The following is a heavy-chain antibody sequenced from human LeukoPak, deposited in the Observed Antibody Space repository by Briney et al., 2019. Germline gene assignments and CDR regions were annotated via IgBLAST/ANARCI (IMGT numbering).Heavy chain of an antibody. V-gene: IGHV3-23*01. D-gene: IGHD4-23*01. Sequence: GGSLRLSCTASGFIFSGSWMAWIRQAPGKGLEWVSSASGSGGSTYYADSVKGRFTISRDNSKNTLYLQMNSLRAEDTAVYYCAEDLGSVVTPPSLDYWGQGTLVTVSS. CDR2: ASGSGGST. J-gene: IGHJ4*02. CDR3: AEDLGSVVTPPSLDY. CDR1: GFIFSGSW.